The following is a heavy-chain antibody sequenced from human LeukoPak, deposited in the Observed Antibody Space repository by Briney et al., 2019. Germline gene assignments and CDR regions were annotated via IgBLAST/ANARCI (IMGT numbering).Heavy chain of an antibody. J-gene: IGHJ6*03. V-gene: IGHV4-30-4*08. CDR3: AREAPYYDYVWGAHSWYMDV. D-gene: IGHD3-16*01. CDR1: GGSISSGDYY. CDR2: IYYSGST. Sequence: SETLSLTCTVSGGSISSGDYYWSWIRQPPGNGLEWIGYIYYSGSTYYNPSLKSRVTLSVDTSKNQFSLKLSSVTAGDTAVYYCAREAPYYDYVWGAHSWYMDVWGKGTTVTVSS.